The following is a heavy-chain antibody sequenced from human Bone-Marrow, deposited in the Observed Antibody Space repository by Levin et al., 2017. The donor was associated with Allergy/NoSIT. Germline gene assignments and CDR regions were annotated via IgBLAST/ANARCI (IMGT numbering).Heavy chain of an antibody. J-gene: IGHJ4*02. CDR2: ISYDGSNK. CDR3: AKDLAPYESSGWSLDY. V-gene: IGHV3-30*18. D-gene: IGHD6-19*01. Sequence: GESLKISCAASGFTFSSYGMHWVRQAPGKGLEWVAVISYDGSNKYYADSVKGRFTISRDNSKNTLYLQMNSLRAEDTAVYYCAKDLAPYESSGWSLDYWGQGTLVTVSS. CDR1: GFTFSSYG.